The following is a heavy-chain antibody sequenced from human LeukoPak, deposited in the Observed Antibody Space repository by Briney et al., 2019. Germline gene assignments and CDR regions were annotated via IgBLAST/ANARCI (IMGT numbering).Heavy chain of an antibody. CDR2: IYTSGST. CDR1: GGSISSGSYY. V-gene: IGHV4-61*02. J-gene: IGHJ5*02. D-gene: IGHD1-26*01. CDR3: ARGGATGGYNWFDP. Sequence: SETLSLTCTVSGGSISSGSYYWSWIRQPAGKGLEWIGRIYTSGSTNYNPSLKSRVTISVDRSKNQFSLKLSSVTAADTAVYYCARGGATGGYNWFDPWGQGTLVTVSS.